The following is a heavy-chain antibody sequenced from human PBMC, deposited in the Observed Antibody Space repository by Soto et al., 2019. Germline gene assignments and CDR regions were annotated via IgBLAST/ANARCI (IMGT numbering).Heavy chain of an antibody. J-gene: IGHJ3*02. CDR3: ARDSGTDAFDI. D-gene: IGHD3-10*01. CDR2: INPNSGGT. CDR1: GYTFTGYY. V-gene: IGHV1-2*04. Sequence: GASVKVSCKACGYTFTGYYMHWVRQAPGQGLEWMGWINPNSGGTNYAQKFQGWVTMTRDTSISTAYMELSRLRSDDTAVYYCARDSGTDAFDIWGQGTMVTVSS.